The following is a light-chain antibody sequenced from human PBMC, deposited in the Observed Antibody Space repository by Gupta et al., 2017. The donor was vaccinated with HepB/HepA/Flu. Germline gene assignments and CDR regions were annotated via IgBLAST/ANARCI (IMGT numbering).Light chain of an antibody. V-gene: IGKV1-39*01. CDR2: TAS. Sequence: FQKKLGKAPNLLIYTASSLQRGVPSRFSGGGSGTDFTLNISSLQPGDFATYYCQQTYSVPPTFGPGTKVDVK. J-gene: IGKJ3*01. CDR3: QQTYSVPPT.